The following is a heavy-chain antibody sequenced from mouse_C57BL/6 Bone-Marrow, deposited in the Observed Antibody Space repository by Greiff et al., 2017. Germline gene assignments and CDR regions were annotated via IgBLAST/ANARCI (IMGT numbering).Heavy chain of an antibody. Sequence: EVMLVESGGGLVQSGRSLRLSCATSGFTFSDFYMEWVRQAPGKGLEWIAASRNKANDYTTEYSASVKGRFIVSRDTSQSILYLQMNALRAEDTAIYYCARDALLREYFDVWGTGTTVTVSS. CDR3: ARDALLREYFDV. D-gene: IGHD1-1*01. J-gene: IGHJ1*03. V-gene: IGHV7-1*01. CDR2: SRNKANDYTT. CDR1: GFTFSDFY.